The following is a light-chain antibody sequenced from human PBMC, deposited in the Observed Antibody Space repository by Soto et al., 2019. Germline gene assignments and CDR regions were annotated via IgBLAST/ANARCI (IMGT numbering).Light chain of an antibody. J-gene: IGKJ1*01. CDR2: GAS. V-gene: IGKV3-20*01. CDR1: QSVGTTY. CDR3: QQYGSSPQT. Sequence: EIVLTQSPGTLSLSPGESATLSCRASQSVGTTYLACYQQKPGQAPRLLIDGASSRATVIPARFSGSGSGTDFTLTISRLETEDFAVYSCQQYGSSPQTFGQGTKVEIK.